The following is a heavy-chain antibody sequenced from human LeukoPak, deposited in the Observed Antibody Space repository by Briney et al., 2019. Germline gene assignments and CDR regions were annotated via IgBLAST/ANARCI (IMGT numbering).Heavy chain of an antibody. CDR2: ISGSGGST. CDR3: ARMDYYDSSGYYNPPDY. CDR1: GFTFSSYA. J-gene: IGHJ4*02. V-gene: IGHV3-23*01. D-gene: IGHD3-22*01. Sequence: HPGGSLRLSCTASGFTFSSYAMSWVRQAPGKGLEWVSAISGSGGSTYHADSVKGRFTISRDNSKNTLYLQMNSLRAEDTAVYYCARMDYYDSSGYYNPPDYWGQGTLVTVSS.